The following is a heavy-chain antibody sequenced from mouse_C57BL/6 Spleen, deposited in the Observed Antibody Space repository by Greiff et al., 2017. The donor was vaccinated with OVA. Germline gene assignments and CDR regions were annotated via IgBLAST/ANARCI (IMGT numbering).Heavy chain of an antibody. V-gene: IGHV1-82*01. J-gene: IGHJ2*01. CDR3: ANDYDDPYYFDY. CDR1: GYAFSSSW. CDR2: IYPGDGDT. D-gene: IGHD2-4*01. Sequence: QVQLKESGPELVKPGASVKISCKASGYAFSSSWMNWVKQRPGKGLEWIGRIYPGDGDTNYNGKFKGKATLTADKSSSTAYMQLSSLTSEDSAVYFCANDYDDPYYFDYWGQGTTLTVSS.